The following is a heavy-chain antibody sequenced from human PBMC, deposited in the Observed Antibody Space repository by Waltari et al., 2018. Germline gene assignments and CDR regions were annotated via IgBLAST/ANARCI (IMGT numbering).Heavy chain of an antibody. D-gene: IGHD3-10*01. V-gene: IGHV4-30-4*08. CDR1: GGSISSGDSY. J-gene: IGHJ3*02. Sequence: QVQLQESGPGLVKPSQTLSLTCPVSGGSISSGDSYWSWIRQPPGKGLEWIGYIYYSGSTYYNPSLKSRVTISVDTSKNQFSLKLSSVTAADTAVYYCASIGHGIEAFDIWGQGTMVTVSS. CDR2: IYYSGST. CDR3: ASIGHGIEAFDI.